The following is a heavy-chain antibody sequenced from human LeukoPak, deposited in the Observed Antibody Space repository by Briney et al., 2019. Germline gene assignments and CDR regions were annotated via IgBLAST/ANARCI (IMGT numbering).Heavy chain of an antibody. J-gene: IGHJ6*02. CDR2: IYTSGST. CDR1: GVSISSGGYY. Sequence: SQTLSLTCTVSGVSISSGGYYWSWIRQPAGKGLEWIGRIYTSGSTNYNPSLKSRVTISVDTSKNQFSLKLSSVTAADTAVYYCARSDYGMDVWGQGTTVTVSS. V-gene: IGHV4-61*02. CDR3: ARSDYGMDV.